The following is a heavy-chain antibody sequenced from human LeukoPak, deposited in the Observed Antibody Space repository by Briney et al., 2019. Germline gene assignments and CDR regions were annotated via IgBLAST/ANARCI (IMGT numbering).Heavy chain of an antibody. D-gene: IGHD4-17*01. Sequence: SETLSLTCAVSGYSISSDYYWGWIRQPSGKGLEWIGSIYQSVSTYYNPSLKSRVTISVDTSKNQFSLKLSSVAAADTAVYYCARNKSTVTTSRHDAFDIWGQGTMVTVSS. V-gene: IGHV4-38-2*01. CDR3: ARNKSTVTTSRHDAFDI. CDR2: IYQSVST. J-gene: IGHJ3*02. CDR1: GYSISSDYY.